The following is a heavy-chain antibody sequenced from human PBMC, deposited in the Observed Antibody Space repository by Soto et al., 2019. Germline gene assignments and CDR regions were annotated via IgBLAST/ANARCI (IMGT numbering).Heavy chain of an antibody. CDR2: ISNDGGNT. J-gene: IGHJ4*02. CDR3: AREWSISVAALGY. V-gene: IGHV3-30-3*01. Sequence: QVQLVESGGGVVQPGRSLKLSCAASEFTFSSYTMYWVRQAPGKGLEWVAGISNDGGNTYYPDSVKGRFTISRDNSKNTLYLEMHRLRAEDTALDYCAREWSISVAALGYWGQGTLVTVSS. D-gene: IGHD6-19*01. CDR1: EFTFSSYT.